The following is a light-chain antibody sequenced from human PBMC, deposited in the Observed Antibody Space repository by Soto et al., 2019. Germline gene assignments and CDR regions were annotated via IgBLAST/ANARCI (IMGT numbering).Light chain of an antibody. CDR1: SSDVGGYIY. V-gene: IGLV2-14*01. Sequence: QSVLTQPASVSGPPGQSITISCTGTSSDVGGYIYVSWYQQHPGKAPKLMIYDVTSRPSGVSYRFSGSKSGNTASLTISGLQAEDEADYYCSSYTTSSSYDFGTGTKVTVL. CDR2: DVT. CDR3: SSYTTSSSYD. J-gene: IGLJ1*01.